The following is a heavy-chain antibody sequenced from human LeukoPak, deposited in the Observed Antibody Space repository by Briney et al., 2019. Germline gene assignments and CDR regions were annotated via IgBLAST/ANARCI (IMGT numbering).Heavy chain of an antibody. J-gene: IGHJ5*02. Sequence: SQTLSLTCSISGDSVSSNNAAWNWIRQSPSRGLEFLGRTYYRSKWYNDYAVSVKSRITIKSDTSKNQFSLQLNSVTPEDTAVYYCASTHGPIDHWGQGTLVTVS. CDR1: GDSVSSNNAA. CDR3: ASTHGPIDH. CDR2: TYYRSKWYN. D-gene: IGHD2-8*01. V-gene: IGHV6-1*01.